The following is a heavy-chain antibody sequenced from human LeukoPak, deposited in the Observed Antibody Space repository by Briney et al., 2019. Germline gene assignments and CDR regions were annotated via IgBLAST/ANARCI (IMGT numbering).Heavy chain of an antibody. CDR1: GGSISSYY. CDR2: IYYSGST. Sequence: PSETLSLTCTVSGGSISSYYWRWIRQPTGKGLEGIGYIYYSGSTKYNRSLKRRVTISVDTSKNHFSLKLSSVTAADTAVYYCARDSGTTTGSFDYWGQGTLVTVSS. D-gene: IGHD3-10*01. J-gene: IGHJ4*02. CDR3: ARDSGTTTGSFDY. V-gene: IGHV4-59*12.